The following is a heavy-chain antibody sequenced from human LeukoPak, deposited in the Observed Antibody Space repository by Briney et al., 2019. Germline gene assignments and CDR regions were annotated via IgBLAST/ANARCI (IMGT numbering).Heavy chain of an antibody. CDR2: ISWNSGSI. CDR3: AKDRRPVTMVQGVIITAAFDI. J-gene: IGHJ3*02. V-gene: IGHV3-9*01. D-gene: IGHD3-10*01. Sequence: GGSLRLSCAASGFTFDDYAMHWVRQAPGKGLEWVSGISWNSGSIGYADSVKGRSTISRDNAKNSLYLQMNSLRAEDTALYYCAKDRRPVTMVQGVIITAAFDIWGQGTMVTVSS. CDR1: GFTFDDYA.